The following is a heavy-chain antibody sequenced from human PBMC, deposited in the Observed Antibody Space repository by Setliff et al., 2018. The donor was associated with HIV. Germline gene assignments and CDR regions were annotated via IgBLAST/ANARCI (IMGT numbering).Heavy chain of an antibody. CDR1: GASISSSTYY. Sequence: PSETLSLTCTVSGASISSSTYYWGWIRQPPGKGLEWIGTIYYSGSTYYNPSLKSRVTISVDTSKNYFSLKLSSVTAADTAVYYCARGQSPTARGDWFDPWGQGTLVTVSS. D-gene: IGHD3-10*01. CDR2: IYYSGST. J-gene: IGHJ5*02. CDR3: ARGQSPTARGDWFDP. V-gene: IGHV4-39*07.